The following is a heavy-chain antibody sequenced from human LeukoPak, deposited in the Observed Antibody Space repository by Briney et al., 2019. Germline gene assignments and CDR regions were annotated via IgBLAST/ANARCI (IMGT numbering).Heavy chain of an antibody. CDR3: AKEDSGYDYWALGPNAFDI. CDR1: GYTFTSYG. J-gene: IGHJ3*02. CDR2: ISAYNGNT. V-gene: IGHV1-18*01. Sequence: GASVKVSCKASGYTFTSYGISWVRQAPGQGLEWMGWISAYNGNTNYAQKLQGRVTMTTDTSTSTAYMELRSLRSDDTAVYYCAKEDSGYDYWALGPNAFDIWGQGTMVTVSS. D-gene: IGHD5-12*01.